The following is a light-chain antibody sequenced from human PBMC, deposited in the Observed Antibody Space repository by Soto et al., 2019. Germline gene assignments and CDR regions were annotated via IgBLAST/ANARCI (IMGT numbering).Light chain of an antibody. CDR3: QSYDSNLSGWV. Sequence: QSVLTQPPSVSGAPGQRVTISCTGSSSNIGAGYDVHWYQQLPGTAPKLLIYGNSNRPSGVPDRFSGSKSGTSASLAITGLQAEDEADYYCQSYDSNLSGWVFGGRTKVTVL. CDR2: GNS. V-gene: IGLV1-40*01. CDR1: SSNIGAGYD. J-gene: IGLJ3*02.